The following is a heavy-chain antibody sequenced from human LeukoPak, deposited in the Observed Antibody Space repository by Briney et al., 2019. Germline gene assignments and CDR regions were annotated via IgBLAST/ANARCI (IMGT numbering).Heavy chain of an antibody. Sequence: PSETLSLTCTVSGGSISSSSYYWGWIRQPPGKGLEWIGSIYYSGSTYYNPSLKSRVTISVDTSKNQFSLKLSSVTAADTAVYYCARGSDCTNGVCYRHYYYYMDVWGKGTTVTVSS. CDR3: ARGSDCTNGVCYRHYYYYMDV. J-gene: IGHJ6*03. CDR2: IYYSGST. CDR1: GGSISSSSYY. D-gene: IGHD2-8*01. V-gene: IGHV4-39*07.